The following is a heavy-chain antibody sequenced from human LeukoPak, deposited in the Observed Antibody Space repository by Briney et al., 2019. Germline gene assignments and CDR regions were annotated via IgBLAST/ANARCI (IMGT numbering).Heavy chain of an antibody. V-gene: IGHV3-30-3*01. CDR2: ISYDGSNK. CDR1: GFTFSSYA. D-gene: IGHD6-6*01. CDR3: AKDASSPTPYYFDY. Sequence: GGSLRLSCAASGFTFSSYAMHWVRQAPGKGLEWVAVISYDGSNKYYADSVKGRFTISRDNSKNTLYLQMNSLRAEDTAVYYCAKDASSPTPYYFDYWGQGTLVTVSS. J-gene: IGHJ4*02.